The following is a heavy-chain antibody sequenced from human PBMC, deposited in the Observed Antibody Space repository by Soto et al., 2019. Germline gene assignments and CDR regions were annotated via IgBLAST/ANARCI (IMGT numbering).Heavy chain of an antibody. CDR1: GYTFTGYY. CDR3: ARAAVRGVQYYYYYGMDV. D-gene: IGHD3-10*02. Sequence: ASVKVSCKASGYTFTGYYMHWVRQAPGQGLEWMGWINPNSGGTNYAQKFQGWVTMTRDTSISTAYMELSRLRSDDTAVYYCARAAVRGVQYYYYYGMDVWGQGTTVTVSS. V-gene: IGHV1-2*04. CDR2: INPNSGGT. J-gene: IGHJ6*02.